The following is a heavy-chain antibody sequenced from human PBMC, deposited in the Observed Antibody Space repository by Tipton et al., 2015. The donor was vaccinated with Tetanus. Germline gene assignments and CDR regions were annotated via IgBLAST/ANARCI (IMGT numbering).Heavy chain of an antibody. V-gene: IGHV4-31*03. CDR3: ARDQARGARGWNYFDY. Sequence: TLSLTCTVSGGPISTGGYYWSWIRQHPGKGLEWIGDIYNSGSTYYNPSLKSRVTISVDTSEHHFSRKLNPVTAADTAVDFCARDQARGARGWNYFDYWGQGIQVTVSS. CDR1: GGPISTGGYY. J-gene: IGHJ4*02. D-gene: IGHD6-6*01. CDR2: IYNSGST.